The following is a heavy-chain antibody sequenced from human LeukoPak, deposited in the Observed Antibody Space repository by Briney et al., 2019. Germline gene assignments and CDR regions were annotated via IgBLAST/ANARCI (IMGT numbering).Heavy chain of an antibody. CDR1: GGSISSGSYY. CDR2: IYTSGST. V-gene: IGHV4-61*02. CDR3: ARETGEVPAAPIDY. D-gene: IGHD2-2*01. J-gene: IGHJ4*02. Sequence: PSQTLSLTCTVSGGSISSGSYYWSWIRQPAGKGLEWIGRIYTSGSTNYNPSLKSRVTISVDTSKNQFSLKLSSVTAADTAVYYCARETGEVPAAPIDYWGQGTLVTVSS.